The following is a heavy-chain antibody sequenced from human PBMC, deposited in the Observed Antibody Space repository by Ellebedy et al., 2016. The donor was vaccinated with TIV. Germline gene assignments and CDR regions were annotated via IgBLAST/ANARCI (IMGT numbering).Heavy chain of an antibody. D-gene: IGHD3-3*01. CDR3: ARHLADFTIFGVVIMDHGLDV. J-gene: IGHJ6*02. CDR1: GGSISRSSFY. Sequence: MPSETLSLTCSVSGGSISRSSFYRGWIRQAPGKGLEWMGCIYDNGDTFYNPSLKSRVTLSVDMSKNQFSLKLTSVTAADTAVYYFARHLADFTIFGVVIMDHGLDVWGQGTTVTVSS. V-gene: IGHV4-39*01. CDR2: IYDNGDT.